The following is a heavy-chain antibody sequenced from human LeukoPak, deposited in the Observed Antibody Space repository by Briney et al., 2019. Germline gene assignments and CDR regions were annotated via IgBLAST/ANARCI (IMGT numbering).Heavy chain of an antibody. J-gene: IGHJ5*02. CDR2: ISAYNDNT. CDR1: GYTFTSYG. D-gene: IGHD6-13*01. Sequence: ASVKVSCKASGYTFTSYGISWVRQAPGQGLEWMGWISAYNDNTNYAQKLQGRVTMTTDTSTSTAYMELSSLRSEDTAVYYCARGRTGIARFDPWGQGTLVTVSS. CDR3: ARGRTGIARFDP. V-gene: IGHV1-18*01.